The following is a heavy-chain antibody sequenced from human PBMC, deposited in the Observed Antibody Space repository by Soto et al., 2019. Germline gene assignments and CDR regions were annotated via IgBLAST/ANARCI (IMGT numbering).Heavy chain of an antibody. D-gene: IGHD4-17*01. J-gene: IGHJ6*03. CDR3: ARLNNNDYGDYRYYYYMNV. CDR1: GGSISSYY. Sequence: SETLSLTCTVSGGSISSYYWSWIRQPPGKGLEWIGYIYYSGSTNYAQKLQGRVTMTTDTSTSTAYMELRSLRSDDTAVYYCARLNNNDYGDYRYYYYMNVWGKGTTVTVSS. CDR2: IYYSGST. V-gene: IGHV4-59*03.